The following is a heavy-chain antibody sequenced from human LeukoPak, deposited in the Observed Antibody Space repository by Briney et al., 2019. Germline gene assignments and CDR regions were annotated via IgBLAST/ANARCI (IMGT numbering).Heavy chain of an antibody. V-gene: IGHV4-30-4*01. CDR1: GGSISSGDYY. Sequence: PSETLSLTCSVSGGSISSGDYYWSWIRQPPGKGLEWIGYIYYSGSTYHNPSLKSRVIISVDTSENQFSLKLSSVTAADTAVHYCARGSPETTAFDYWGQGTLVTVSS. CDR3: ARGSPETTAFDY. D-gene: IGHD4-17*01. CDR2: IYYSGST. J-gene: IGHJ4*02.